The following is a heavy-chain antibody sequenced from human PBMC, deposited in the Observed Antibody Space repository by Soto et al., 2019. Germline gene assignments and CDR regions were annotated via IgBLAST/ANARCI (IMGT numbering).Heavy chain of an antibody. CDR1: GDPITSYF. V-gene: IGHV4-4*07. D-gene: IGHD3-10*01. J-gene: IGHJ4*02. CDR2: VFPGGPT. CDR3: ARTLSGFTYGSRQFYFDY. Sequence: QVQLQESGPGLVKPSETLSLICTVSGDPITSYFWTWLRQPAGKGLEWIGHVFPGGPTNHNSSLTRRGSMSIDTSKSQFSLTLSSVTAADTAVYYCARTLSGFTYGSRQFYFDYWGQGTLVTVSS.